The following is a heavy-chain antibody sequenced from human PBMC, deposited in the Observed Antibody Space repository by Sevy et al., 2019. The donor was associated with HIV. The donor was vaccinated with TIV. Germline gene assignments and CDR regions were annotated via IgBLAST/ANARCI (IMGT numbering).Heavy chain of an antibody. CDR1: GDSISSSSYY. Sequence: SETLSLTCTVSGDSISSSSYYWGWIRQPPGKGLEWIGSIYYSGSTYYNPSLKSRVTISVDTSKNQFSLKLSSVTAADTAVYYCALYYYGSGSSDIFDYWGQGTLVTVSS. J-gene: IGHJ4*02. V-gene: IGHV4-39*01. CDR3: ALYYYGSGSSDIFDY. CDR2: IYYSGST. D-gene: IGHD3-10*01.